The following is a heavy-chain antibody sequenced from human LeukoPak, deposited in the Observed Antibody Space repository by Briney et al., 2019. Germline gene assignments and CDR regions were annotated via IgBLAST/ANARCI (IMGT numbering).Heavy chain of an antibody. D-gene: IGHD3-10*02. CDR2: ISSSSNTI. Sequence: GGSLRLSCVATGFTFSSYSMNWVRQVPGKGLEWVSYISSSSNTIYYADSVKGRFTIFRDNAKNSLYLQMNSLRAEDTAVYYCAELGITMIGGVWGKGTTVTISS. V-gene: IGHV3-48*04. J-gene: IGHJ6*04. CDR3: AELGITMIGGV. CDR1: GFTFSSYS.